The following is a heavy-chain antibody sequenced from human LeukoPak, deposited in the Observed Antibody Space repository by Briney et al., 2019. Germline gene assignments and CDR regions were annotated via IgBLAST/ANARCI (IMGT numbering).Heavy chain of an antibody. V-gene: IGHV3-33*01. Sequence: PGRSLRLSCAASGFTFSSYGMHWVRQAPGKGLEWVAVIWYDGSNKYYADSVKGRFTISRDNSKNTLYLQMNSLRAEDTAVYYCARDFVPHAFDIWGQGRMVTVSS. CDR2: IWYDGSNK. D-gene: IGHD2-2*01. CDR3: ARDFVPHAFDI. CDR1: GFTFSSYG. J-gene: IGHJ3*02.